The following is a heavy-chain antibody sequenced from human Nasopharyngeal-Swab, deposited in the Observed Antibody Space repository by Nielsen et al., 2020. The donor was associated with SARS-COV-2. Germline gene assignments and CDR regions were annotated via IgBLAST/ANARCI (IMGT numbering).Heavy chain of an antibody. V-gene: IGHV3-30*04. CDR1: GFTFSSYA. J-gene: IGHJ4*02. Sequence: GESLKISCAASGFTFSSYAMHWVRQAPGKGLEWVAVISYDGSNKYYADSVKGRFTISRDNSKNTLYLQMNSLRAEDTAVNYCARTLGGYYYFDYWGQGTLVTVSS. D-gene: IGHD3-22*01. CDR3: ARTLGGYYYFDY. CDR2: ISYDGSNK.